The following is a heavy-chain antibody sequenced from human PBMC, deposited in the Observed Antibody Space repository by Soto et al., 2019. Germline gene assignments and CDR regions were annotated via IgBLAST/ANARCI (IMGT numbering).Heavy chain of an antibody. CDR2: ISYDGSNK. CDR1: GFTFSSYG. J-gene: IGHJ6*02. D-gene: IGHD3-3*01. CDR3: AKDMRFLEWLCGTYYYYGMDV. Sequence: QVQLVESGGGVVQPGRSLRLSCAASGFTFSSYGMHWVRQAPGKGLEWVAVISYDGSNKYYADSVKGRFTISRDNSKNTLYLQMNNLRAEDTAVYYCAKDMRFLEWLCGTYYYYGMDVWGQGTTVTVSS. V-gene: IGHV3-30*18.